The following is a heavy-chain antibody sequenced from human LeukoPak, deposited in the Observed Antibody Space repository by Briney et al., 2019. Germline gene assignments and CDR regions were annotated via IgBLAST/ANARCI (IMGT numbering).Heavy chain of an antibody. CDR2: ISGSGGST. V-gene: IGHV3-23*01. CDR3: AKLGGIAAAGIGYYYYMDV. Sequence: GGSLRLSCAASGFTFSSYGMSWVRQAPGKGLEWVSAISGSGGSTYYADSVKGRFTISRDNSKNTLYLQMNSLRAEDTGVYYGAKLGGIAAAGIGYYYYMDVWGKGTTVTISS. D-gene: IGHD6-13*01. CDR1: GFTFSSYG. J-gene: IGHJ6*03.